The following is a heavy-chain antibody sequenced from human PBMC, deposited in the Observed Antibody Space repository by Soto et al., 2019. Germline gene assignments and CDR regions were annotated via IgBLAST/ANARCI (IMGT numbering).Heavy chain of an antibody. V-gene: IGHV3-21*01. D-gene: IGHD6-13*01. J-gene: IGHJ4*02. Sequence: GGSLRLSCAASGFTFSSYSMNWVRQAPGKGLEWVSSISSSSYIYYADSVKGRFTISRDNAKNSLYLQMNSLRAEDTAVYYCARADIAAAGSITYFDYWGQGTLVTVSS. CDR2: ISSSSYI. CDR3: ARADIAAAGSITYFDY. CDR1: GFTFSSYS.